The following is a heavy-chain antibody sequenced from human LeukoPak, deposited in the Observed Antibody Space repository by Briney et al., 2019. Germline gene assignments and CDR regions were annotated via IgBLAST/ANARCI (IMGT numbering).Heavy chain of an antibody. CDR2: IKQDGGEK. V-gene: IGHV3-7*03. Sequence: GGSLRLSCVDSGITFRRYWMSWVRQAPGKGLEWVANIKQDGGEKYYVDSVKGRFTISRDNAKNSLYLQMNSLRVEDTAVYYCARDGRPLDYWGQGTLVTVSS. J-gene: IGHJ4*02. CDR1: GITFRRYW. CDR3: ARDGRPLDY.